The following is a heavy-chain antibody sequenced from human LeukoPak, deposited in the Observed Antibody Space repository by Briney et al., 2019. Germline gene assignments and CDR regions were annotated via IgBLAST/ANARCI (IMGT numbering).Heavy chain of an antibody. V-gene: IGHV3-15*01. CDR2: IKSKTDGGTT. D-gene: IGHD3-10*01. CDR3: TTGIYYGSGSYYPY. Sequence: PGGSLRLSCAASGFTFSNYAMSWVRQAPGKGLEWVGRIKSKTDGGTTDYAAPVKGRFTISRDDSKNTLYLQMNSLKTEDTAVYYCTTGIYYGSGSYYPYWGQGTLVTVSS. CDR1: GFTFSNYA. J-gene: IGHJ4*02.